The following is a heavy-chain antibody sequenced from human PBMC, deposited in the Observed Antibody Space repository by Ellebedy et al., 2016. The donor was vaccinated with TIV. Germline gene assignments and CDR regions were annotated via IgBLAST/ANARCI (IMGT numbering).Heavy chain of an antibody. Sequence: SETLSLTCTVSGGSVSSGSYYWSWIRQPPGKGLEWIGYIYYSGSTNYNPSLKSRVTISVDTSKNQFSLKLSSVTAADTAVYYCAREPEITISSAGGMDVWGQGTTVTVSS. CDR1: GGSVSSGSYY. J-gene: IGHJ6*02. V-gene: IGHV4-61*01. D-gene: IGHD3-3*01. CDR2: IYYSGST. CDR3: AREPEITISSAGGMDV.